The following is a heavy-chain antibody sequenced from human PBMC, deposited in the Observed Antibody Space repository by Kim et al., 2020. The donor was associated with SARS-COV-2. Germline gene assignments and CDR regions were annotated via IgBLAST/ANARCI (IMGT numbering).Heavy chain of an antibody. CDR3: ARDPVGDGYSFFDY. CDR1: GLTVRNNH. D-gene: IGHD4-4*01. V-gene: IGHV3-53*01. Sequence: PGGSLRLSCAASGLTVRNNHMTWIRQAPGKGLEWVSVIFRGGSIYYAASVQGRFTISRDYSKNILSLQMNSLRVEDTAIYYCARDPVGDGYSFFDYWGRG. J-gene: IGHJ4*02. CDR2: IFRGGSI.